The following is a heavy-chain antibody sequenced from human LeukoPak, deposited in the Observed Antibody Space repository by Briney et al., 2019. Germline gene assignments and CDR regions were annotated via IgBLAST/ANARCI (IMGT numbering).Heavy chain of an antibody. V-gene: IGHV1-69*13. D-gene: IGHD4-17*01. CDR2: IIPIFGTA. CDR1: GYTFSSCA. J-gene: IGHJ6*02. Sequence: SVKVSCKASGYTFSSCAISWVRQAPGQGLEWMGGIIPIFGTANYAQKFQGRVTITADESTSTAYMELSSLRSEDTAVYYCARDPPFMTTVTTSAVGDYYYYGMDVWGQGTTVTVSS. CDR3: ARDPPFMTTVTTSAVGDYYYYGMDV.